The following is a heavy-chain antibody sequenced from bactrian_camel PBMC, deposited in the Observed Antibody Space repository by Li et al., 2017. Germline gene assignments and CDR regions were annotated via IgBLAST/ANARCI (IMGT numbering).Heavy chain of an antibody. J-gene: IGHJ7*01. Sequence: HVQLVESGGESVQAGGSLRLSCVVSGYTYCMGWFRQPTGKEREGVASISSHGGRYYSGSVRGRFTISQDNAKNTVHLQMNSLKPEDTAMYYCAAGTSCVVAGKGVYYGMDYWGNGTQVTVS. V-gene: IGHV3S53*01. CDR2: ISSHGGR. CDR1: GYTYC. D-gene: IGHD6*01.